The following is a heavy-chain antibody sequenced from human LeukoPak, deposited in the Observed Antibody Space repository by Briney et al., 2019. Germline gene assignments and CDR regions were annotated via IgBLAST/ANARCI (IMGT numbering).Heavy chain of an antibody. Sequence: PGTSLRLSCVASGFTFSTYAMHWVRQAPGKGLEWVAVISYHGSDKYYVDSVKGRFIISRDNSKNTLYLQMNSLRTEDTAVFYCARAINSAWHNIDYWGQGTLVTVSS. CDR3: ARAINSAWHNIDY. D-gene: IGHD2/OR15-2a*01. V-gene: IGHV3-30*04. CDR1: GFTFSTYA. J-gene: IGHJ4*02. CDR2: ISYHGSDK.